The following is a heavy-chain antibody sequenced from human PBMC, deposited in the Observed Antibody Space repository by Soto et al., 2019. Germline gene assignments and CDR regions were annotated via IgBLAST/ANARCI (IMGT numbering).Heavy chain of an antibody. Sequence: VKVSCKASGYTFTRYTMNWVRQAPGQRLEWMGWINPDNGNTKSSQKFQDRVIITRDTSASTAYMDLSSLRPEDTAVYYCARGIATGQLDPWGQGTLVTVSS. D-gene: IGHD2-15*01. CDR3: ARGIATGQLDP. J-gene: IGHJ5*02. CDR1: GYTFTRYT. V-gene: IGHV1-3*01. CDR2: INPDNGNT.